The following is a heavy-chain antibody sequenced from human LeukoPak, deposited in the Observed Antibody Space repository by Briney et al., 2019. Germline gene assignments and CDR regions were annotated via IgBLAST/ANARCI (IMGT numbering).Heavy chain of an antibody. CDR1: GGTFSSYA. V-gene: IGHV1-46*01. J-gene: IGHJ4*02. Sequence: ASVKVSCKASGGTFSSYAISWVRQAPGQGLEWMGVINPSGGSTTYAQKFQGRVTMTRDTSTSTVYMELSSLRSEDTVVYYCARGRAVGASMLDYWGQGTLVTVSS. CDR2: INPSGGST. D-gene: IGHD1-26*01. CDR3: ARGRAVGASMLDY.